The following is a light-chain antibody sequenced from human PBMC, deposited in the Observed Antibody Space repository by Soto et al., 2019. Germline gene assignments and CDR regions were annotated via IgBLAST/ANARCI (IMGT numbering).Light chain of an antibody. CDR1: QSVSSY. Sequence: EIVLTQSPATLSLSPGERATLSCRASQSVSSYLAWYQQKPGQAPRLLIYDASNRATGIPARFSGSGSGTDFTLTISRLEPEDFAVYYCQQYGYSPSWTFGQGTKVDIK. V-gene: IGKV3-11*01. J-gene: IGKJ1*01. CDR3: QQYGYSPSWT. CDR2: DAS.